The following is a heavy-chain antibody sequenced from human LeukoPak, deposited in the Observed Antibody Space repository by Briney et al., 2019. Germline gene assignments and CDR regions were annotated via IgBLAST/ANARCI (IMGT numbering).Heavy chain of an antibody. J-gene: IGHJ4*02. CDR2: INPSGGST. CDR1: GYTFTSYY. Sequence: ASVTVSFTASGYTFTSYYMHWVRQAPGQGLEWMGIINPSGGSTSYAQKFQGRVTMTRDTSTSTVYMELSSLRSEDTAVYYCARGATTVTTFAYWGQETLVTVSS. CDR3: ARGATTVTTFAY. V-gene: IGHV1-46*01. D-gene: IGHD4-17*01.